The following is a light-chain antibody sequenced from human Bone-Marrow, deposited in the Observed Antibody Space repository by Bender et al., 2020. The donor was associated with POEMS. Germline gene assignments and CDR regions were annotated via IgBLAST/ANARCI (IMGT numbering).Light chain of an antibody. CDR1: KLGSRN. Sequence: SYDLSQPPSVSVSPGQTASITCSGDKLGSRNVYWYQQRPGQSPVLVIYQDRKRPSGIPEQLSGSTSGDTATLTISRTQSTDEAAYYCHAYDSDTYVVFGGGTQLTVL. CDR2: QDR. CDR3: HAYDSDTYVV. V-gene: IGLV3-1*01. J-gene: IGLJ2*01.